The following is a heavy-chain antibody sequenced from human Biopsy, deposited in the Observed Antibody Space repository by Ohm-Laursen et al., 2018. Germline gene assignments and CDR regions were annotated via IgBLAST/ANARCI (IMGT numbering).Heavy chain of an antibody. J-gene: IGHJ4*02. CDR1: GFTFRSYA. V-gene: IGHV3-23*01. CDR3: ATDHYGSINY. Sequence: SLRLSCAASGFTFRSYAMSWVRQAPGKGLEWVSGIGGSGGSTYYADSVRGRFTISRDNAKNTAYLQMNSLRADDTALYYCATDHYGSINYWGQGTLVTVSS. D-gene: IGHD4-17*01. CDR2: IGGSGGST.